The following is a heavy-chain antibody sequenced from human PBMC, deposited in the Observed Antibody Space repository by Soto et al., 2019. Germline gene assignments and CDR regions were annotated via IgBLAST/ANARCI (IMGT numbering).Heavy chain of an antibody. CDR3: ARGRGYCCSTSCYARGKEYYYYYMDV. V-gene: IGHV4-34*01. J-gene: IGHJ6*03. Sequence: PSETLSLTCAVYGGSFSGYYWSWIRQPPGKGLEWIGEINHSRSTNYNPSLKSRVTISVDTSKNQFSLKLSSVTAADTAVYYCARGRGYCCSTSCYARGKEYYYYYMDVWGKGTTVTVSS. D-gene: IGHD2-2*03. CDR2: INHSRST. CDR1: GGSFSGYY.